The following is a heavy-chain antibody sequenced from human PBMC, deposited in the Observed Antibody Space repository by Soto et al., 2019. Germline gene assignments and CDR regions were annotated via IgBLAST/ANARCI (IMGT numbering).Heavy chain of an antibody. Sequence: ASVKVSCKASGYTFTTYGISLVRQAPGQGLEWMGWISASNGNTYYGQKFQGRVTMTTGSFTSTAYMELSSLTSDDTAVYYCARALPYSSSGDSWGRGTLVTVSS. CDR2: ISASNGNT. D-gene: IGHD6-13*01. V-gene: IGHV1-18*01. CDR1: GYTFTTYG. CDR3: ARALPYSSSGDS. J-gene: IGHJ4*02.